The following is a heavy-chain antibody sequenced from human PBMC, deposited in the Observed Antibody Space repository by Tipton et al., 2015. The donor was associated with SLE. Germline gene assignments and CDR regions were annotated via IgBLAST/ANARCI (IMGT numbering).Heavy chain of an antibody. CDR3: VQIGGSFSTAFDT. J-gene: IGHJ3*02. D-gene: IGHD3-16*01. Sequence: SLRLSCAVSGFIFNNFAMNWVRQAPGKGLEWGSTLSSSNTFIYYADSVRGRLTMSRDYATNSLYLQMSSLRAEDTAVYYCVQIGGSFSTAFDTWGQGTTVTVSS. V-gene: IGHV3-21*01. CDR2: LSSSNTFI. CDR1: GFIFNNFA.